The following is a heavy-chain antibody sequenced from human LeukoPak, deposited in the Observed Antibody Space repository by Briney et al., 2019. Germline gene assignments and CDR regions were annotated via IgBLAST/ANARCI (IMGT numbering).Heavy chain of an antibody. CDR2: ITSSGTYI. CDR3: ARGKTYSYGLYYYYYMDV. Sequence: GGSLRLSCAASGFTFSNYNMNWVRQAPGKAMEWVSSITSSGTYIFYADSVKGRFTISRDNAKNSLYLQMNSLRAEDTAVYYCARGKTYSYGLYYYYYMDVWGKGTTVTVSS. J-gene: IGHJ6*03. D-gene: IGHD5-18*01. V-gene: IGHV3-21*01. CDR1: GFTFSNYN.